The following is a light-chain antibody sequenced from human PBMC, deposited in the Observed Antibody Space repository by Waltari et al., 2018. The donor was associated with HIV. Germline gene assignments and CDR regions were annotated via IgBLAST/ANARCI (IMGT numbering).Light chain of an antibody. CDR3: AAWDVSLNGLV. V-gene: IGLV1-44*01. Sequence: QSVLTQPPSASGTPGQRVTISCSGSRSNIGSKTVNWHQQLPGTAPKLLIYSNDQRPSGVPDRFSGSKSGTSASLAISGLQSEDEAGYYCAAWDVSLNGLVFGGGTKLTVL. CDR1: RSNIGSKT. CDR2: SND. J-gene: IGLJ2*01.